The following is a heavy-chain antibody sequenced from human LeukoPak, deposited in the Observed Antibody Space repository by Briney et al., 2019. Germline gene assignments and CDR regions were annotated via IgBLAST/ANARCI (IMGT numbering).Heavy chain of an antibody. CDR2: INPNSGGT. D-gene: IGHD4-17*01. CDR1: GYTFTGYY. CDR3: ARDHEPTVTQAYRPPRDYMDV. V-gene: IGHV1-2*02. Sequence: ASVKLCCNASGYTFTGYYMQRVRQAPGQGLGWMGWINPNSGGTNYAHTFQGGVTMTRDTSISTAYMELHRLSADATAVYDCARDHEPTVTQAYRPPRDYMDVWGKGTTVTVSS. J-gene: IGHJ6*03.